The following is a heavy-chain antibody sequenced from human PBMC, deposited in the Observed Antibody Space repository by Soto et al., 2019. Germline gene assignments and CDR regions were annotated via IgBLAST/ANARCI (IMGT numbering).Heavy chain of an antibody. CDR1: EFSLSDYW. CDR2: IWSDGSKE. D-gene: IGHD3-10*01. Sequence: QPGGSLRLSCAASEFSLSDYWMAWVRQAPGKGLQWVAVIWSDGSKEVYADSVKGRFIISRDNSKNILYLQMNSLRAEDTAVYYCARERTFGDNKHNYMDVWGTGITVTVSS. CDR3: ARERTFGDNKHNYMDV. V-gene: IGHV3-33*08. J-gene: IGHJ6*03.